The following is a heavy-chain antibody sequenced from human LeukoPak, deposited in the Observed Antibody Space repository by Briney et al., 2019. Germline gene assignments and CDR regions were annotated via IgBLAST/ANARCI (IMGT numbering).Heavy chain of an antibody. CDR2: ISYSGRI. CDR1: GGSISSYY. J-gene: IGHJ4*02. CDR3: ARGAGWWDY. V-gene: IGHV4-59*01. D-gene: IGHD2-15*01. Sequence: PSETLSLTCTVSGGSISSYYWSWIRQPPGEGLEWIGYISYSGRINYNPSLKSRVTLSLDTSKNQFSLTLTSVTAADTAVYYCARGAGWWDYWGQGTLVTVSS.